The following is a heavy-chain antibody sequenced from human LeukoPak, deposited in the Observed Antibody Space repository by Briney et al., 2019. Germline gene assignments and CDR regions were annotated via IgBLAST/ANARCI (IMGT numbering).Heavy chain of an antibody. V-gene: IGHV6-1*01. Sequence: SQTLSLTCAISGETVSSSSASWNWFRQSPSRGLEWLGRTYYRSKWSSDYAPSVKSQITINADTSRNQFSLQLNSVTPEDTAVYFCARDRDSDYEWGPYDPWGQGTLVIVCS. CDR3: ARDRDSDYEWGPYDP. CDR1: GETVSSSSAS. D-gene: IGHD4-11*01. J-gene: IGHJ5*02. CDR2: TYYRSKWSS.